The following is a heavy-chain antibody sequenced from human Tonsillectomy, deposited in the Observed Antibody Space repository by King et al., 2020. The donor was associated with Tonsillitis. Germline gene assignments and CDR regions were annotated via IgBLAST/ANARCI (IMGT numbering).Heavy chain of an antibody. V-gene: IGHV3-74*01. CDR3: ARERVGATDY. Sequence: VQLVESGGGLVQPGGSLRLSCADSVFTFSIYWRHWFRQAPGKGLVWVSRSNMDGGSTSYADAVKGRFTISRDNAKNTLYLQMNRLRAEDTAVYYCARERVGATDYWGQGTLVTVSS. CDR2: SNMDGGST. D-gene: IGHD1-26*01. J-gene: IGHJ4*02. CDR1: VFTFSIYW.